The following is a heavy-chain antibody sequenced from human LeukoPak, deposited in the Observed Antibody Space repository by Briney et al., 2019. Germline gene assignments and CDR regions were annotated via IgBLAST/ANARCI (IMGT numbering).Heavy chain of an antibody. D-gene: IGHD2-15*01. J-gene: IGHJ4*02. CDR2: ISGSGGST. V-gene: IGHV3-23*01. CDR1: GFTFSSSA. CDR3: TRGPFGYCSGGSCYGFDY. Sequence: GGSLRLSCAASGFTFSSSAMSWVRQAPGKGLEWVSAISGSGGSTYYADSVKGRFTISRDNAKNSLYLQMNSLRAEDMAVYYCTRGPFGYCSGGSCYGFDYWGQGTLVTVSS.